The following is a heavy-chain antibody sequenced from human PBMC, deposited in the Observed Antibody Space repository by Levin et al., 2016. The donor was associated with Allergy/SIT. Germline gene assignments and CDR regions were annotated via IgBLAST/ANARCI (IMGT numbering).Heavy chain of an antibody. Sequence: SETLSLTCTVSGGSISSYYWSWIRQPPGKGLEWIGYIYYSGSTNYNPSLKSRVTISVDTSKNQFSLKLSSVTAADTAVYYCARGVPAALFRFDPWGQGTLVTVSS. CDR3: ARGVPAALFRFDP. CDR1: GGSISSYY. CDR2: IYYSGST. D-gene: IGHD2-2*01. J-gene: IGHJ5*02. V-gene: IGHV4-59*01.